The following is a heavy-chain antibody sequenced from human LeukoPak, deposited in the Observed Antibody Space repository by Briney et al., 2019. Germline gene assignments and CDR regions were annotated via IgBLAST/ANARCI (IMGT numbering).Heavy chain of an antibody. V-gene: IGHV3-48*03. Sequence: GGSLRLSCAAPGYTISSYAKNWLRQAPGKGLEWVSYISSSGSTIYYADSVKGRFTISRDNAKNSLYLQMNSLRAEDTAVYYCAELGITMIGGVWGKGTTVTISS. CDR2: ISSSGSTI. CDR1: GYTISSYA. CDR3: AELGITMIGGV. D-gene: IGHD3-10*02. J-gene: IGHJ6*04.